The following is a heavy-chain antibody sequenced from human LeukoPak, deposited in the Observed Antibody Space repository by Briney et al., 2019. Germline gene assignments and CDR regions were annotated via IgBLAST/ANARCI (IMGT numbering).Heavy chain of an antibody. V-gene: IGHV4-59*01. CDR2: IYYSGST. Sequence: SSETLSLTCTVSGGSISSYYWSWIRQPPGKGLEWIGYIYYSGSTNYNPSLKSRVTISVDTSKNQFSLKLCSVTAADTAVYYCATWTYGNFDYWGQGTLVTVSS. CDR1: GGSISSYY. J-gene: IGHJ4*02. CDR3: ATWTYGNFDY. D-gene: IGHD1-7*01.